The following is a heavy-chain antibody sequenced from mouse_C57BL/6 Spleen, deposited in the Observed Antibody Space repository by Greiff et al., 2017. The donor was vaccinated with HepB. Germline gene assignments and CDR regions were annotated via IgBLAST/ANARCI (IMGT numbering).Heavy chain of an antibody. Sequence: VQLKESGPGLVQPSQSLSITCTVSGFSLTSYGVHWVRQSPGKGLEWLGVIWRGGSTNYNAAFMYRLSITKDNSKSQVFFKMNSLQADDTAIYYCAKNWGYASNYFDYWGQGTTLTVSS. J-gene: IGHJ2*01. CDR3: AKNWGYASNYFDY. CDR1: GFSLTSYG. D-gene: IGHD2-14*01. CDR2: IWRGGST. V-gene: IGHV2-5*01.